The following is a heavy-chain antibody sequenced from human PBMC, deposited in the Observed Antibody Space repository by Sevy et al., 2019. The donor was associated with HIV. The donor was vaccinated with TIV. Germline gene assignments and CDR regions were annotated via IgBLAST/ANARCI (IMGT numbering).Heavy chain of an antibody. V-gene: IGHV5-51*01. CDR3: ARTLRIAARRGGGFDY. J-gene: IGHJ4*02. Sequence: GESLKISCKGSGYSFTSYWIGWVRQMPGKGLEWMGIIYLGDSDTRYSPSFQGQVTISADKSISTAYLQWSSLKASDTAMYYCARTLRIAARRGGGFDYWGQGTLVTVSS. D-gene: IGHD6-6*01. CDR2: IYLGDSDT. CDR1: GYSFTSYW.